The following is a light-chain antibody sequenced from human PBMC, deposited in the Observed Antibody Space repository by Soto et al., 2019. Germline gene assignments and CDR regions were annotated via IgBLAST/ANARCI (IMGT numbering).Light chain of an antibody. Sequence: QSVLTQPRSMSVSPGQSVTISCTGTSSDVGGYNYVSWYQQHPGKAPKLMISDVTKRPSGVPDRFSGSKSGNTASLTISGLRAEDEADYYCCSYAGSYNYVFGTGTKVTXL. CDR3: CSYAGSYNYV. CDR1: SSDVGGYNY. V-gene: IGLV2-11*01. J-gene: IGLJ1*01. CDR2: DVT.